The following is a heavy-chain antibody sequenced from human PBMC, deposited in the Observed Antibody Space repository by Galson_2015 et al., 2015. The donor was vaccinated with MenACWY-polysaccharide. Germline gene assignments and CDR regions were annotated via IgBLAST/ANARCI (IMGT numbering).Heavy chain of an antibody. V-gene: IGHV4-4*02. CDR3: ARGGRAVSNRNWFDP. D-gene: IGHD3-16*01. J-gene: IGHJ5*02. CDR2: IYHDGRT. Sequence: SETLSLTCAVSGGSISSSYWWTWVRQPPGKGLEWIGEIYHDGRTAYIPSLKSRITVSLDKAKNQVSLRLISVTAADTAVYYCARGGRAVSNRNWFDPWGQGTLVTVSS. CDR1: GGSISSSYW.